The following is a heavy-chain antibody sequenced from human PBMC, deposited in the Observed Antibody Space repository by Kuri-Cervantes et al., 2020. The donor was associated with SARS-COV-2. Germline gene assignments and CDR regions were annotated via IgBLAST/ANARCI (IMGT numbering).Heavy chain of an antibody. D-gene: IGHD3-9*01. Sequence: GGSLRLSCSTSGLNFKDYAIIWVRQAPGKGLEWASSISSSSSYIYYADSVKGRFTISRDNAKNSLYLQMNSLRAEDTAVYYCARGPRVYDILTGYYCAFDIWGQGTMVTVSS. J-gene: IGHJ3*02. CDR1: GLNFKDYA. CDR3: ARGPRVYDILTGYYCAFDI. CDR2: ISSSSSYI. V-gene: IGHV3-21*01.